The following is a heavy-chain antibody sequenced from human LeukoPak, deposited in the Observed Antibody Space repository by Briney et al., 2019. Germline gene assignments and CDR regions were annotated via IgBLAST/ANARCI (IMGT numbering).Heavy chain of an antibody. J-gene: IGHJ4*02. D-gene: IGHD1-26*01. Sequence: GGSLRLSCAASGFTFSSYGMHWVRQAPGKGLEWVAVISYDGSNKYYADSVKGRFTIPRDNSKNTLYLQMNSLRAEDTAVYYCAKDQVGVPAARWGQGTLVTVSS. V-gene: IGHV3-30*18. CDR3: AKDQVGVPAAR. CDR2: ISYDGSNK. CDR1: GFTFSSYG.